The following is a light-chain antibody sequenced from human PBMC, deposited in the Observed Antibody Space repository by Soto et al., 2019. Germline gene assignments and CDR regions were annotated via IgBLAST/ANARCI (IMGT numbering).Light chain of an antibody. CDR1: SSNIGSNS. V-gene: IGLV1-44*01. Sequence: QSVLPQPPSASGTPGQRVTISCSGSSSNIGSNSVNWYQQLPGTAPKLLIYKNNQRPSGVPDRFSGSKSGTSASLVISGLQSEDEADYYCAAWDDSLNGRVFGGGTKVTVL. CDR2: KNN. J-gene: IGLJ3*02. CDR3: AAWDDSLNGRV.